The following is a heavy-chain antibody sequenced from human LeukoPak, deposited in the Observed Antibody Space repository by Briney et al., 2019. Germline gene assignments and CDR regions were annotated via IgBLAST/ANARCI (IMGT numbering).Heavy chain of an antibody. J-gene: IGHJ4*02. CDR3: AKDQGWNYFDY. D-gene: IGHD2-15*01. CDR2: ISYDGSNK. V-gene: IGHV3-30*18. Sequence: GRSLRLSCAASGFTFSSYGMHWVRQAPGKGLEWVAVISYDGSNKYYADSVKGRFTISRDNSKNTLYLQMSSLRAEDTAVYYCAKDQGWNYFDYWGQGTLVTVSS. CDR1: GFTFSSYG.